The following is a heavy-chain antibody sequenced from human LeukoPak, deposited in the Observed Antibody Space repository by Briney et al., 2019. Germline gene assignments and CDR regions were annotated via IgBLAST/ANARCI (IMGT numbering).Heavy chain of an antibody. CDR3: ARETYCSSTSCYNDSGNY. Sequence: GSSVTVSCKASGGTFSSYAISWVRQAPGQGLEWMGGIIPIFGTANYAQKFQGRVTITTDESTSTAYMELSSLRSEDTAVYYCARETYCSSTSCYNDSGNYWGQGTLVTVSS. V-gene: IGHV1-69*05. CDR1: GGTFSSYA. J-gene: IGHJ4*02. CDR2: IIPIFGTA. D-gene: IGHD2-2*02.